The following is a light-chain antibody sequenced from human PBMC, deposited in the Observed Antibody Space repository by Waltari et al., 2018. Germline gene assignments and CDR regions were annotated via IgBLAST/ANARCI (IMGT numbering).Light chain of an antibody. CDR2: TDR. CDR1: SSNIGRNT. CDR3: AAWDDSPNGYV. J-gene: IGLJ1*01. V-gene: IGLV1-44*01. Sequence: QSVLTQPPSASGTPGQRVTISCSGSSSNIGRNTVNWYQQLPGTAPKLLIYTDRPRPSGVPARFSGSRSGTSASLAISGLQSEDEADYFCAAWDDSPNGYVFGTGTKVTV.